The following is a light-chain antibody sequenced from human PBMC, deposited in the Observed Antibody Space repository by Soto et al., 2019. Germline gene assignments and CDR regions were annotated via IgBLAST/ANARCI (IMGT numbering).Light chain of an antibody. J-gene: IGKJ1*01. CDR3: QQYNNWPPGT. CDR1: QSVSSN. CDR2: GAS. V-gene: IGKV3-15*01. Sequence: EIVMTQSPATLSVSPGERATLSCRASQSVSSNLAWYQQKPGQAPRLLIYGASTRATGIPARFSGSGSGTGFTLTISSLQSEDFAVYCCQQYNNWPPGTFGQGTKVEI.